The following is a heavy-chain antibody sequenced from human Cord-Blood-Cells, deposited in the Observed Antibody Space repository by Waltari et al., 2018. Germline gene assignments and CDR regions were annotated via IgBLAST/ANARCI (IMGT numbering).Heavy chain of an antibody. V-gene: IGHV1-8*03. J-gene: IGHJ4*02. CDR1: GYTFTSYD. Sequence: QVQLVQSGAEVKKPGASVKVSCKASGYTFTSYDINWVRQATGQGLEWMGWVNHNSRNTCYAEKFHGRGTITRNTSISTAYRELSSLRSKDTAVYYCARADSSWFDYWGQGTLVTVSS. CDR3: ARADSSWFDY. CDR2: VNHNSRNT. D-gene: IGHD6-13*01.